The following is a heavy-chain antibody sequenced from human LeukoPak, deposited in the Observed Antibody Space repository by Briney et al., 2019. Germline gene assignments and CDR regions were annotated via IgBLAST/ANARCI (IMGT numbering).Heavy chain of an antibody. CDR1: GFTFSSYD. J-gene: IGHJ4*02. CDR3: SRVGSSGWPNYFDS. Sequence: GGSLRLSCAASGFTFSSYDVHWVRQATGKGLEWASVIGTGGDTYYAGSVKGRFTISRENAKNSLYLQMNSLTAGDTAVYYCSRVGSSGWPNYFDSWGQGTLVTVSS. CDR2: IGTGGDT. D-gene: IGHD6-19*01. V-gene: IGHV3-13*04.